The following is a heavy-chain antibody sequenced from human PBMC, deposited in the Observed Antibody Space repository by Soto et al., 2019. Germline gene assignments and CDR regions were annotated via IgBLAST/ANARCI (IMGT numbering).Heavy chain of an antibody. CDR3: AREFTKAYWFDP. CDR1: GGSGARVRAA. J-gene: IGHJ5*02. V-gene: IGHV6-1*01. Sequence: SQTLSLTCAMSGGSGARVRAAGDWIRQSPSRGLEWLGRTYYRSKWFNDYAVSVKSRITINPDTSKNQFSLQLNSVTPEDTAMYYCAREFTKAYWFDPWGQGTLVTVSS. CDR2: TYYRSKWFN. D-gene: IGHD2-8*01.